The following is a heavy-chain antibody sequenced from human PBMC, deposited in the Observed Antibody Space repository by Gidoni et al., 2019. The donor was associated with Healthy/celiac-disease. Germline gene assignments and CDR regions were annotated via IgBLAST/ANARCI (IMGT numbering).Heavy chain of an antibody. CDR2: IYYSGST. CDR3: ARDQSSYGDLSDAFDI. D-gene: IGHD4-17*01. CDR1: GGSISSYY. J-gene: IGHJ3*02. V-gene: IGHV4-59*01. Sequence: QVQLQEPGPGLVKPSETLSLTCTVSGGSISSYYWSWIRQPPGKGLEWIGYIYYSGSTNYNPSLKSRVTISVDTSKNQFSLKLSSVTAADTAVYYCARDQSSYGDLSDAFDIWGQGTMVTVSS.